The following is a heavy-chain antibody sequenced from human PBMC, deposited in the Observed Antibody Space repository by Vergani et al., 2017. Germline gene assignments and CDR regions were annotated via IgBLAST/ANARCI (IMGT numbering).Heavy chain of an antibody. Sequence: EVQLLESGGGLVQPGGSLRLTCAASEFTFSNYAMNWVRQAPGKGLEWVSGISGIGVSAYYTDSVKGRFTISRDNSKNMLFLQMNNLITDDTAIYYCAKQYFVSGNYLFDYGGQGTLVTVSA. D-gene: IGHD3-10*01. CDR1: EFTFSNYA. V-gene: IGHV3-23*01. CDR2: ISGIGVSA. CDR3: AKQYFVSGNYLFDY. J-gene: IGHJ4*02.